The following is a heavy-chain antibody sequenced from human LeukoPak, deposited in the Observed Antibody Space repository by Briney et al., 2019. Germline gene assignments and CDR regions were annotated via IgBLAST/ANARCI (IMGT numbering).Heavy chain of an antibody. V-gene: IGHV3-15*01. CDR3: TTVPRRGYYDSSGSLGDAFDI. CDR2: IKSKTDGGTT. D-gene: IGHD3-22*01. CDR1: GFTVSSNY. Sequence: GGSLRLSCAASGFTVSSNYMSWVRQAPGKGLEWVGRIKSKTDGGTTDYAAPVKGRFTISRDDSKNTLYLQMNSLKTEDTAVYYCTTVPRRGYYDSSGSLGDAFDIWGQGTMVTVSS. J-gene: IGHJ3*02.